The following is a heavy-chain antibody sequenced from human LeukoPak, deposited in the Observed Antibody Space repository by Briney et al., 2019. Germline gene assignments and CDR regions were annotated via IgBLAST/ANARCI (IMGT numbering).Heavy chain of an antibody. CDR2: VHYSGTT. CDR1: RASISNYY. Sequence: SETLSLTCTVSRASISNYYWTWIRQPPGKGLEWIGYVHYSGTTNYSPSLKSRVTMSVDTSKNEVSLKLTSVTAADTAVYYCASRTDSSSTFDYWGQGTLVTVSS. CDR3: ASRTDSSSTFDY. V-gene: IGHV4-59*01. J-gene: IGHJ4*02. D-gene: IGHD2-2*01.